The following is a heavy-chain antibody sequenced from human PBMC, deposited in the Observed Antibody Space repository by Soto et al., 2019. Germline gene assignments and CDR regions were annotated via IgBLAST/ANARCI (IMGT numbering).Heavy chain of an antibody. J-gene: IGHJ6*02. Sequence: EVQLLESGGGLVQPGGSLRLSCAASGFTLSTYGMTLVRQAPGKGLEWVSAITGTGGNTYYVDSVKGRFTSSRDNSKNMLYLQMNSLRVEDTAVYYCARIRGYWYGLDVWGQGTTVTVSS. CDR3: ARIRGYWYGLDV. CDR2: ITGTGGNT. V-gene: IGHV3-23*01. CDR1: GFTLSTYG.